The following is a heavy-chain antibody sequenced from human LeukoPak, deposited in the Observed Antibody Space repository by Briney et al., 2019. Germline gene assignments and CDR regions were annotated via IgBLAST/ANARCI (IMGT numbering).Heavy chain of an antibody. CDR1: GYSISSGYY. Sequence: SETLSLTCTVSGYSISSGYYWGWIRQPPGKGLEWIGSIYHSGSTYYNPSLKGRVTISVDTSKNQFSLKLSSVTAADTAVYYCARSWRGSALVDYWGQGTLVTVSS. V-gene: IGHV4-38-2*02. CDR3: ARSWRGSALVDY. CDR2: IYHSGST. J-gene: IGHJ4*02. D-gene: IGHD3-16*01.